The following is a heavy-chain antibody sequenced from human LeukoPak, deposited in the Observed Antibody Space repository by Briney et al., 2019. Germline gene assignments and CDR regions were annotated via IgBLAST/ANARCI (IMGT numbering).Heavy chain of an antibody. CDR2: IGGSGGNT. CDR1: GFTFSSAP. V-gene: IGHV3-23*01. D-gene: IGHD2-8*01. CDR3: AQWHTVDY. Sequence: GGSLRLSCAASGFTFSSAPMSWVRQAPGKGLEWVSVIGGSGGNTNYADSVRGRFTISRGNSKNTLYLQMNSLRAEDTAVYYCAQWHTVDYWGQGTLVTVSS. J-gene: IGHJ4*02.